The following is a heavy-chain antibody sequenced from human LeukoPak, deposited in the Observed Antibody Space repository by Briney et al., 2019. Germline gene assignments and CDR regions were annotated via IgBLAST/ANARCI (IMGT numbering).Heavy chain of an antibody. Sequence: GGSLRLSCAASGFTFSSSNVIWVRQAPGKGLEWVSRISTDGSSTRCADSVKGRFTISRDNAKNTLYLQMNSLRAEDTAVYYCARVDDDFWKRGRAFDIWGQGTMVTVSS. CDR1: GFTFSSSN. D-gene: IGHD3-3*01. CDR3: ARVDDDFWKRGRAFDI. CDR2: ISTDGSST. J-gene: IGHJ3*02. V-gene: IGHV3-74*01.